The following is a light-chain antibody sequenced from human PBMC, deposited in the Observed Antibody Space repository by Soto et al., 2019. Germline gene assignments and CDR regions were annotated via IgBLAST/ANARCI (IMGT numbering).Light chain of an antibody. CDR2: GAS. Sequence: EIVLTQSPGTLSLSPGQRATLSCRASQSVSSSYLAWYQQKPGQAPRLLIYGASSRATGIPDRFSGSGSGTDFTLTISRLEPEDFAVYSCQRYRAFGQGTKVQIK. CDR3: QRYRA. CDR1: QSVSSSY. V-gene: IGKV3-20*01. J-gene: IGKJ1*01.